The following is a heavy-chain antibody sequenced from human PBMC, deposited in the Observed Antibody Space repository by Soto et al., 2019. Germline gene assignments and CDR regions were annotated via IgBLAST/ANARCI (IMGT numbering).Heavy chain of an antibody. D-gene: IGHD3-10*01. CDR1: GGSISSGGYY. CDR3: ARDQTRVGFDY. CDR2: IYYSGST. Sequence: SEILSLTCTVSGGSISSGGYYWSWIRQHPGKGLEWIGYIYYSGSTYYNPSLKSRVTISVDTSKNQFSLKLSSVTAADTAVYYCARDQTRVGFDYWGQGTLVTVSS. V-gene: IGHV4-31*03. J-gene: IGHJ4*02.